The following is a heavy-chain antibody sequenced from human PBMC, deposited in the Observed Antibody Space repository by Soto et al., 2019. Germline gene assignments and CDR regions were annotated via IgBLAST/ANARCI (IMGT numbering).Heavy chain of an antibody. CDR1: VTSFSGYY. D-gene: IGHD5-18*01. V-gene: IGHV4-34*01. Sequence: QVQLQQWGAGLLKPSETLSLTCAVYVTSFSGYYWNWIRQSPGKGLEWMGEINHSGSTNYNPSLKSRVTISVDTSKNQFSLNLSSVTAADTAVYCCARGATRIPSSKTRGNFDYWGQGTLFTVSS. CDR2: INHSGST. CDR3: ARGATRIPSSKTRGNFDY. J-gene: IGHJ4*02.